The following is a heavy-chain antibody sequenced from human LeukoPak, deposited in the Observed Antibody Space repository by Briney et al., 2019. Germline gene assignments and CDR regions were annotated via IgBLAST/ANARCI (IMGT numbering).Heavy chain of an antibody. Sequence: GASVKVSCKASGYTFTSYDINWVRQATGQGLEWMGWMNPNSGNTGYAQKFQGRVTMTRNTSISTAYMELSSLRSEDTAVYYCARDGSGAVAAANDYWGQGTLVTVSS. V-gene: IGHV1-8*01. J-gene: IGHJ4*02. CDR3: ARDGSGAVAAANDY. D-gene: IGHD6-13*01. CDR2: MNPNSGNT. CDR1: GYTFTSYD.